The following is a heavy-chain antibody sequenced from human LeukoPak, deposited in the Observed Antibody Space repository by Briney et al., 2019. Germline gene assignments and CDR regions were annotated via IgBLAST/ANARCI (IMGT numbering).Heavy chain of an antibody. J-gene: IGHJ5*02. CDR1: GYIFTNYW. V-gene: IGHV5-51*01. CDR3: ARYYYGSGSEDWFDP. D-gene: IGHD3-10*01. Sequence: GESLKISCKGSGYIFTNYWIAGVRQMPGKGLEWMGIINPVNSDTTYSPSFRGQVTMSVDKSISTAYLQWSSLKASDTAMYYCARYYYGSGSEDWFDPWGQGTLVTVSS. CDR2: INPVNSDT.